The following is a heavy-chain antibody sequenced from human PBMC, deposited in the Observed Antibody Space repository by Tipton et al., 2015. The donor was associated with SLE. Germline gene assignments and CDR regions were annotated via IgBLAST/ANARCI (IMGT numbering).Heavy chain of an antibody. CDR3: ARAIDCSRGNCFSSLDS. CDR1: DGSVSSHY. D-gene: IGHD2-15*01. CDR2: ISYSGSA. J-gene: IGHJ4*02. V-gene: IGHV4-59*02. Sequence: TLSLTCTVSDGSVSSHYWSWIRQPPGKRLDWIGFISYSGSADYSPSLKSRVSIPIDTSKNQFSLKLTSVTAADTAVYYCARAIDCSRGNCFSSLDSWGQGTLVTVSS.